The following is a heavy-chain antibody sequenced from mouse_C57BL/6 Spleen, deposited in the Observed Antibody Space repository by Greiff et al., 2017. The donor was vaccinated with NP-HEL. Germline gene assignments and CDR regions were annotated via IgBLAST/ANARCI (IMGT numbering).Heavy chain of an antibody. J-gene: IGHJ3*01. CDR1: GFTFSSYA. Sequence: EVKLMESGEGLVKPGGSLKLSCAASGFTFSSYAMPWVRQTPEKRLEWVAYISRGGDYIYYADTVKGRFTITRDNARNTLYLQMSRLKSEDTAMYYCTRGGGGYYQAWFAYWGKGTLVTVSA. V-gene: IGHV5-9-1*02. CDR2: ISRGGDYI. D-gene: IGHD3-1*01. CDR3: TRGGGGYYQAWFAY.